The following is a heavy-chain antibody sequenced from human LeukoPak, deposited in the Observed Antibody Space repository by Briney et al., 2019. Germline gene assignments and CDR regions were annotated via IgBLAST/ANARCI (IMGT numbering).Heavy chain of an antibody. CDR2: ISSNADTI. J-gene: IGHJ4*02. D-gene: IGHD3-16*01. CDR3: SSAYGGFLDH. Sequence: GGSLRLSCAASGFALSSYEMNWVRQAPGKGLEWVSYISSNADTIYYADSVKGRFTISRDNAKKSLYLQMHSLRVEDTAVYYCSSAYGGFLDHWGQGTLVTVSS. CDR1: GFALSSYE. V-gene: IGHV3-48*03.